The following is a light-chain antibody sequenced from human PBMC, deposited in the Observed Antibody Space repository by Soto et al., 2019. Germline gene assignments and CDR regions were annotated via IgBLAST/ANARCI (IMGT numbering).Light chain of an antibody. V-gene: IGLV7-43*01. CDR1: TGAVTSDNY. CDR2: ITD. J-gene: IGLJ2*01. Sequence: QAVVTQEPSLTVSPGGTVTLTCASSTGAVTSDNYPNWIQQKPGQAPRGLIHITDKKHYWTTARFSGSLLGGKAALKLSGVKPEDEADYYCLLYSGRAQVFGGGTKLTVL. CDR3: LLYSGRAQV.